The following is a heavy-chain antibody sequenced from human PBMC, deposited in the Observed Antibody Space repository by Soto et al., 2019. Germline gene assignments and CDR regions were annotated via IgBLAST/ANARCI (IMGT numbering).Heavy chain of an antibody. D-gene: IGHD3-16*02. J-gene: IGHJ4*02. CDR1: GYGFSTYD. CDR2: MNPNSGIT. CDR3: ASTFGGVIVNLDS. Sequence: QVQLVHSGAEVKKPGASVKVSCKASGYGFSTYDIGWVRQATGQGLEWMGWMNPNSGITGYAPNFQGRVTMTRDTSISTAYMELTSLRYEDTAVYYCASTFGGVIVNLDSWGQGTLVTVSS. V-gene: IGHV1-8*01.